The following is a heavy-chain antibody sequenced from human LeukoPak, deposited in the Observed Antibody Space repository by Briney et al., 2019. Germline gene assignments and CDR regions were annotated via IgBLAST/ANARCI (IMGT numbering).Heavy chain of an antibody. V-gene: IGHV4-59*01. J-gene: IGHJ4*02. CDR3: ARDIVATDSNYFDY. D-gene: IGHD5-12*01. Sequence: SETLSLTCTVSGGSISSYYWSWIRQPPGKRLEWIGYIYYSGSTNYNPSLKSRVTISVDTSKNQFSLKLSSVTAADTAVYYCARDIVATDSNYFDYWGQGTLVTVSS. CDR2: IYYSGST. CDR1: GGSISSYY.